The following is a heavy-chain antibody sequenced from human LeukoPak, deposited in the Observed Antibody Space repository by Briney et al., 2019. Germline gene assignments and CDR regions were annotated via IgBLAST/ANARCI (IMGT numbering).Heavy chain of an antibody. Sequence: PGGPLRLSCAASGFTFSDYWMHWVRQAPGKGLVWVSRINSDGTTTSYADSVKGRFTISRDNSKNTLYLQMNSLRAEDTAVYYCAKVMTGYFDYWGQGTLVTVSS. CDR2: INSDGTTT. D-gene: IGHD3-10*01. CDR1: GFTFSDYW. V-gene: IGHV3-74*01. J-gene: IGHJ4*02. CDR3: AKVMTGYFDY.